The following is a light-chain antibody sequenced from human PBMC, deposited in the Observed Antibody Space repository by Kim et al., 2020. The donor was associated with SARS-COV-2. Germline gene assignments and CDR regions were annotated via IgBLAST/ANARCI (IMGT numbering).Light chain of an antibody. CDR3: QHYGSSPPYS. CDR1: RIISCSY. V-gene: IGKV3-20*01. J-gene: IGKJ2*03. Sequence: GETAPPSCAGHRIISCSYLAWYQQKPGQAPRPLIYGASSRATGVPDRFSGSGSGTDFTLTISRLEPEDFAVYYCQHYGSSPPYSFGQGTKLEIK. CDR2: GAS.